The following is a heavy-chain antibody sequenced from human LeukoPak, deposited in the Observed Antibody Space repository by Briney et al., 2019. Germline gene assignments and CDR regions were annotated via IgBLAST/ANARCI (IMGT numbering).Heavy chain of an antibody. J-gene: IGHJ6*02. CDR1: GYSFTSYW. V-gene: IGHV5-51*01. Sequence: GESLKISCKGSGYSFTSYWIGWVRQMPGKGLEWMGIIYPGDSDTRYSPSFQGQVTISADKSISTAYLQWSSLKASDTAMYHCARTPAVAGTHYYYGMDVWGQGTTVTVSS. D-gene: IGHD6-19*01. CDR3: ARTPAVAGTHYYYGMDV. CDR2: IYPGDSDT.